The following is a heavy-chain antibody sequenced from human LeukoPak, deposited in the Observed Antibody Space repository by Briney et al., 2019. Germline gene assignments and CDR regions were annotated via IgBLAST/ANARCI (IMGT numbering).Heavy chain of an antibody. D-gene: IGHD3-10*01. J-gene: IGHJ4*02. CDR3: ARAPRTMVRGVTVYFDY. CDR2: ISAYNGNT. CDR1: GYTFTSYG. V-gene: IGHV1-18*01. Sequence: GASVKVSCKASGYTFTSYGISWVRQAPGQGLEWMGWISAYNGNTNNAQTLQGRVTMTTDTSTSTAYMELRSPRSDDTAVYYCARAPRTMVRGVTVYFDYWGQGTLVTVSS.